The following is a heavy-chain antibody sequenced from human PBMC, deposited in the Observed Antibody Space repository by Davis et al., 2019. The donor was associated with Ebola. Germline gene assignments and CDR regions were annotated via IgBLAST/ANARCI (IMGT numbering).Heavy chain of an antibody. D-gene: IGHD6-19*01. V-gene: IGHV3-30*04. CDR2: ILYDGSEQ. Sequence: PGGSLRLSCAASGFTFSNYAMHWVRQAPGKGLEWVAIILYDGSEQYYADSVKGRFSVSRDNSKNTLYLQMNSLRAEDTAVYYCAREGMEQCFDIWGQGTMVTVSS. J-gene: IGHJ3*02. CDR1: GFTFSNYA. CDR3: AREGMEQCFDI.